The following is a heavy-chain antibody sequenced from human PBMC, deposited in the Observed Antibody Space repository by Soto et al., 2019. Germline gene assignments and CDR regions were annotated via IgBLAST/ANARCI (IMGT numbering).Heavy chain of an antibody. J-gene: IGHJ4*02. V-gene: IGHV4-31*03. CDR1: GGSISSGGYY. CDR2: IYYSGST. D-gene: IGHD3-10*01. Sequence: QVQLQESGPGLVKPSQTLSLTCTVSGGSISSGGYYWSWIRQHPGKGLEWIGYIYYSGSTYYNPSLKSRVTIPVDTSKNQYSLKLSSEPAADTAVYYCARVSWFGEFGYYYFDYWGQGTLVTVSS. CDR3: ARVSWFGEFGYYYFDY.